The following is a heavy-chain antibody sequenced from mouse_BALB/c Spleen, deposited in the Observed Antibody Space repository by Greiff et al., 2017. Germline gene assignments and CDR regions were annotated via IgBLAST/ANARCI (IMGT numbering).Heavy chain of an antibody. D-gene: IGHD1-2*01. CDR1: GYTFTSYW. CDR2: INPSTGYT. J-gene: IGHJ3*01. Sequence: VQLQQSGAELAKPGASVKMSCKASGYTFTSYWMHWVKQRPGQGLEWIGYINPSTGYTEYNQKFKDKATLTADKSSSTAYMQLSSLTSEDSAVYYCARGFTTATSAYWGQGTLVTVSA. CDR3: ARGFTTATSAY. V-gene: IGHV1-7*01.